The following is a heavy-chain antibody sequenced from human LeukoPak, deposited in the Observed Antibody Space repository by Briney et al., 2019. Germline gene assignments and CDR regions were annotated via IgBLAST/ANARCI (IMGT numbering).Heavy chain of an antibody. Sequence: GGSLRLSCAASGFTFSSYAMSWVRQAPGKGLEWASAISGSGDSTYYSDSVKGRFTISRDNSKNTLYMQMNSLRAEDTAVYYCAKPLVSDYYDSSGYWGYWGQGTLVTVSS. CDR1: GFTFSSYA. CDR3: AKPLVSDYYDSSGYWGY. V-gene: IGHV3-23*01. D-gene: IGHD3-22*01. J-gene: IGHJ4*02. CDR2: ISGSGDST.